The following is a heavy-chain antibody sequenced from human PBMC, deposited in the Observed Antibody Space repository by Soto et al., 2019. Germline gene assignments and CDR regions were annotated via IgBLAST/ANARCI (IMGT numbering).Heavy chain of an antibody. CDR1: GFTFSGSA. CDR2: IRSKANSYAT. V-gene: IGHV3-73*01. CDR3: PRHGPTREGVVVAATRYDHYGMDV. Sequence: EVQLVESGGGLVQPGGSLKLSCAASGFTFSGSAMHWVRQASGKGLEWVGRIRSKANSYATAYAASVKGRFTISSDDSKNTAYLQMNSLKTEDTAVYYCPRHGPTREGVVVAATRYDHYGMDVWGQGTTVTVSS. D-gene: IGHD2-15*01. J-gene: IGHJ6*02.